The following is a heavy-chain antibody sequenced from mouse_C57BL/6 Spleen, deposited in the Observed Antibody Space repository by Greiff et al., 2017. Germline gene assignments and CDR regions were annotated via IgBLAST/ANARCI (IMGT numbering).Heavy chain of an antibody. Sequence: EVQVVESGGGLVKPGGSLKLSCAASGFTFSDYGMHWVRQAPGKGLEWVAYISSGSSTIYYADTVKGRFTISRDNAKNTLFLQMTSLRSEDTAMYYCANLGRDAVWGWGQGTSVSVSS. V-gene: IGHV5-17*01. CDR1: GFTFSDYG. CDR2: ISSGSSTI. D-gene: IGHD4-1*01. J-gene: IGHJ4*01. CDR3: ANLGRDAVWG.